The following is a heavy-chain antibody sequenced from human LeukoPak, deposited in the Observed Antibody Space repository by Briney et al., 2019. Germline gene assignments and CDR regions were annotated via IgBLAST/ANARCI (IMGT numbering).Heavy chain of an antibody. CDR2: TSSDLNVK. V-gene: IGHV3-30-3*01. D-gene: IGHD3-10*01. Sequence: QSGGSLRLSCAASGFTFRNYVIHWVRQAPGKGLEWGAVTSSDLNVKLYADSVKGRFTISRDNSRSTLYLQMNSLRPEDTAIYYCAREGYYGSGSPPSLYFDYWGQGTLVTVSS. J-gene: IGHJ4*02. CDR3: AREGYYGSGSPPSLYFDY. CDR1: GFTFRNYV.